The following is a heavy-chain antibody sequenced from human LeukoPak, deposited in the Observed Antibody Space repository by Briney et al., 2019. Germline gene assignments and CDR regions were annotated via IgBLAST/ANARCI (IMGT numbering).Heavy chain of an antibody. V-gene: IGHV3-30*18. CDR3: AKGDYDILTGRPWGDAFDI. Sequence: GGSLRLSCAASGFTFSSYGMHWVRQAPGKGLEWVAVISYDGSNKYYADSVKGRFTISRDNSKNTLYLQMNSLRAEDTAVYYCAKGDYDILTGRPWGDAFDIWGQGTMVTVSS. D-gene: IGHD3-9*01. J-gene: IGHJ3*02. CDR1: GFTFSSYG. CDR2: ISYDGSNK.